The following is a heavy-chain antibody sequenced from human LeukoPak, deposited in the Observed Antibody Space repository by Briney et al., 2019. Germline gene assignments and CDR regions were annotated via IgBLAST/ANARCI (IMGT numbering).Heavy chain of an antibody. Sequence: GRSLRLSCATAGFNFSASRMTWVRQAPRHGLQWVANINRDGTEKHFLDSVEGRFTISRDNAKKSLHLLMNSLRPQDTAVYFCVRGDWYFESWGQGTLVTVPS. CDR2: INRDGTEK. J-gene: IGHJ4*02. D-gene: IGHD2-21*01. V-gene: IGHV3-7*04. CDR3: VRGDWYFES. CDR1: GFNFSASR.